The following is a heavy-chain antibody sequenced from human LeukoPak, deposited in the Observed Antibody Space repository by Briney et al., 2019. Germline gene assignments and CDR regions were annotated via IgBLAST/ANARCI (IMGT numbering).Heavy chain of an antibody. V-gene: IGHV4-38-2*01. J-gene: IGHJ4*02. CDR1: GYSISSGYY. CDR3: ASRRAYHVYGY. CDR2: IYYTGST. Sequence: SETPSLTCGVSGYSISSGYYWGWIRQPPGKGLEWIGSIYYTGSTYYNPSLKSRVTILLDTSKNQFSLKLSSVTAADTAVYYCASRRAYHVYGYWGQGILVTVSS. D-gene: IGHD5/OR15-5a*01.